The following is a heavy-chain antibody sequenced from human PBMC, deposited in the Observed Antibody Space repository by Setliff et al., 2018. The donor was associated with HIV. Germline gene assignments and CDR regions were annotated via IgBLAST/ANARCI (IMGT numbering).Heavy chain of an antibody. Sequence: SETLSLTCTVSGGSISSGGYYWSWIRQHPGKGLEWIGYIYYSGSTYYNPSLKSRVTISVDTSKNQFPLKLTSVTAADTAVYYCARAYGDIATYYYYYYMDVWGKGTTVTVSS. CDR1: GGSISSGGYY. V-gene: IGHV4-31*03. CDR2: IYYSGST. J-gene: IGHJ6*03. CDR3: ARAYGDIATYYYYYYMDV. D-gene: IGHD4-17*01.